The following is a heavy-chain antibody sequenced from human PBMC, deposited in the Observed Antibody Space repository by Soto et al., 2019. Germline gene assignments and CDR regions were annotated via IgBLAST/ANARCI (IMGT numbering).Heavy chain of an antibody. CDR3: AKDRADEQYYYYYMDV. CDR1: GFTFSNYA. J-gene: IGHJ6*03. Sequence: GGSLRLSCAASGFTFSNYAMTWVRQAPGKGLEWVSVISGSGGSTYYPDSVKGRFTFSRDTSKNTLYLQMNSLRAEDTAVYYCAKDRADEQYYYYYMDVWGKGTTVTVSS. D-gene: IGHD6-19*01. CDR2: ISGSGGST. V-gene: IGHV3-23*01.